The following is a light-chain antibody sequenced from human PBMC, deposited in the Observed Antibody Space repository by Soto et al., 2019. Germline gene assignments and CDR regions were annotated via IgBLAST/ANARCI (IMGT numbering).Light chain of an antibody. J-gene: IGKJ1*01. Sequence: EIVLTXSPXTLSLXXXXXATLSCRASQSVSSSYLAWYQQKPGQAPRLLIYGASSRATGIPDRFSGSGSGTDFTLTISRLEPEDFAVYYCQQYGSSPWTFGQGTKVEIK. CDR3: QQYGSSPWT. CDR1: QSVSSSY. CDR2: GAS. V-gene: IGKV3-20*01.